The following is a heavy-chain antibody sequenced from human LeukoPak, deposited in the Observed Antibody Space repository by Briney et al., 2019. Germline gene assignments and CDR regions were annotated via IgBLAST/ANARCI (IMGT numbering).Heavy chain of an antibody. Sequence: GGSLRLSCAASGFTFCSYGMHWVRQAPGKGLEWVAVISYDGSNKYYADSVKGRFTISRDNSKNTLYLQMNSLRAEDTAVYYCAKDGYCSGGSCYNFDYWGRGTLVTVSS. J-gene: IGHJ4*02. CDR3: AKDGYCSGGSCYNFDY. D-gene: IGHD2-15*01. CDR1: GFTFCSYG. CDR2: ISYDGSNK. V-gene: IGHV3-30*18.